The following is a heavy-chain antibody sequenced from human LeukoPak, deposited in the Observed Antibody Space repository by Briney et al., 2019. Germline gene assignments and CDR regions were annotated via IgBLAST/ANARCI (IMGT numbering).Heavy chain of an antibody. CDR1: RFTFSNYA. V-gene: IGHV3-30-3*01. Sequence: GGSLGLPCAASRFTFSNYAMHWVRQAPGKGLEWVAVISYDGSNKYYADSVKGRFTISRDISKNTLYLQMNSLRAEDTAVYYCARDRTRDGYNQGRVFDYWGQGTLVTVSS. J-gene: IGHJ4*02. CDR2: ISYDGSNK. CDR3: ARDRTRDGYNQGRVFDY. D-gene: IGHD5-24*01.